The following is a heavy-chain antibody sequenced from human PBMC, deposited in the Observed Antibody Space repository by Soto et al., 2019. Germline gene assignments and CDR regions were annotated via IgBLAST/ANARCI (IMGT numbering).Heavy chain of an antibody. V-gene: IGHV3-53*02. CDR3: VGWYDSSGYSDAFAI. Sequence: EVQLVETGGGLIQPGGSLRLSCAASGFTVSSNYMSWVRQAPGKGLEWVSVIYSGGSTYYADSVKGRFTISRDNSKNALYLQMDSLRAEGTAVYYCVGWYDSSGYSDAFAIWGRGTMVTVSS. J-gene: IGHJ3*02. CDR2: IYSGGST. CDR1: GFTVSSNY. D-gene: IGHD3-22*01.